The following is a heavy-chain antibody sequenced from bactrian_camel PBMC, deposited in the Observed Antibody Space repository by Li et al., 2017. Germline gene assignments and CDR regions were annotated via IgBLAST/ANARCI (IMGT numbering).Heavy chain of an antibody. CDR3: AEDRFACLKGPHSRLDRNEYKV. Sequence: QVQLVESGGGSVQAGGSLKLSCKVSGTTYSSYCMAWFRQAPGKEREGVASAYTAGDSTYYADSVKGRFTISQDNVKNTLYLQMDNLKPEDTAMYYCAEDRFACLKGPHSRLDRNEYKVWGQGTQVTVS. D-gene: IGHD5*01. CDR1: GTTYSSYC. V-gene: IGHV3S1*01. J-gene: IGHJ4*01. CDR2: AYTAGDST.